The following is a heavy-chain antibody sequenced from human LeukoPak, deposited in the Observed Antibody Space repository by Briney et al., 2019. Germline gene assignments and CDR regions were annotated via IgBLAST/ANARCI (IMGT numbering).Heavy chain of an antibody. V-gene: IGHV3-21*01. CDR2: ISSSSSYI. J-gene: IGHJ4*02. Sequence: PGGSLRLSCAASGFTFDDYGMSWVRQAPGKGLEWVSSISSSSSYIYYADSVKGRFTISRDNAKNSLYLQMNSLRAEDTAVYYCARESRRVGEGDFDYWGQGTLVTVSS. D-gene: IGHD1-26*01. CDR3: ARESRRVGEGDFDY. CDR1: GFTFDDYG.